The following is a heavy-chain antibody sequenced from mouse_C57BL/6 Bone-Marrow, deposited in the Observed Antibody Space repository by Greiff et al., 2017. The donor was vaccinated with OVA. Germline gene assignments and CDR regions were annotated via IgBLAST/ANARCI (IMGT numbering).Heavy chain of an antibody. Sequence: QVQLQQSGAELARPGASVKLSCKASGYTFTSYGISWVKQRTGQGLEWIGEIYPRSGNTYYNEKFKGKATLTADKSSSTAYMELRSLTSEDYAVYFCARSGLLRYAMDYWGQGTTVTVSS. CDR3: ARSGLLRYAMDY. V-gene: IGHV1-81*01. J-gene: IGHJ4*01. CDR1: GYTFTSYG. CDR2: IYPRSGNT. D-gene: IGHD1-1*01.